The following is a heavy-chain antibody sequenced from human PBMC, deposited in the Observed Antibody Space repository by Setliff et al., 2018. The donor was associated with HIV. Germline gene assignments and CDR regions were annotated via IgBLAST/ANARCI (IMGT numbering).Heavy chain of an antibody. CDR2: IIPIFGTA. CDR3: VRGVTRDSSGYYRDEYFQH. CDR1: GGTFSGYA. Sequence: GASVKVSCKASGGTFSGYAISWVRQAPGQGLELMGGIIPIFGTANYAQKFQGRVTITADVSTSTAYMELSSLRSDDTAVYYCVRGVTRDSSGYYRDEYFQHWGQGTLVTVSS. D-gene: IGHD3-22*01. J-gene: IGHJ1*01. V-gene: IGHV1-69*13.